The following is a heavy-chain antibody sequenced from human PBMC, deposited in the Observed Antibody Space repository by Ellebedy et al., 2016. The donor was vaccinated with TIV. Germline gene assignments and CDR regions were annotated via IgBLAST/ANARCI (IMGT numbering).Heavy chain of an antibody. CDR3: AKGRGSSVIDYNYYGMDV. V-gene: IGHV3-23*01. J-gene: IGHJ6*02. CDR2: IGDTAHNT. D-gene: IGHD2-21*01. Sequence: GESLKISXAASGFTFSNYAMTWVRQAPGKGLEWVSGIGDTAHNTYYVDSVKGRFTISRDNSENTLYLQMNSLRAEDTAVYYCAKGRGSSVIDYNYYGMDVWGQGTTVTVS. CDR1: GFTFSNYA.